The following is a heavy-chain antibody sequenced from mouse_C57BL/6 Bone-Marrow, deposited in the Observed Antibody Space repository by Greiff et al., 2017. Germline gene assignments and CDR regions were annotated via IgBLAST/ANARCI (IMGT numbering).Heavy chain of an antibody. J-gene: IGHJ2*01. CDR2: IYPGDGDT. CDR3: ARCRLRPYFDY. CDR1: GYAFSSSW. Sequence: QVQLQQSGPELVKPGASVKISCKASGYAFSSSWMNWVKQRPGKGLEWIGRIYPGDGDTNYNGKFKGKATLTADKSSSTAYMQLSSLTSEDSAVYYCARCRLRPYFDYWGQGTTLTVAS. V-gene: IGHV1-82*01. D-gene: IGHD1-1*01.